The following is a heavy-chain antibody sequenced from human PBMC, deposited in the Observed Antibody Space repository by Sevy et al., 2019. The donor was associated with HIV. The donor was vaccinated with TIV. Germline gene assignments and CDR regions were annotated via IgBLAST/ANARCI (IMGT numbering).Heavy chain of an antibody. CDR1: GFTFSSYG. D-gene: IGHD6-19*01. CDR3: AKDGGYIVVAGPYYFDY. Sequence: GGSLRLSCAASGFTFSSYGMHWVRQAPGKGLEWVAVISSDGNNRYYADSVKGRFTISRDDSKNTLYLQMNSLRAEETAVYYCAKDGGYIVVAGPYYFDYWGQGTLVTVSS. V-gene: IGHV3-30*18. J-gene: IGHJ4*02. CDR2: ISSDGNNR.